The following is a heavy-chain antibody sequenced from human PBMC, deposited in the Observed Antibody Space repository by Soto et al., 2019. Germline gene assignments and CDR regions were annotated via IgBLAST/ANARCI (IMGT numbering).Heavy chain of an antibody. V-gene: IGHV2-70*11. CDR3: ARILVRDVDTAMPWGYFDY. Sequence: SGPTLVNPTQTLTLTCTFSGFSLSTSGMCVSWIRQPPGKALEWLARIDWDDDKYYSTSLKTRLTISKDTSKNQVVLTMTNMDPVDTATYYCARILVRDVDTAMPWGYFDYWGQGTXVTVSS. J-gene: IGHJ4*02. D-gene: IGHD5-18*01. CDR2: IDWDDDK. CDR1: GFSLSTSGMC.